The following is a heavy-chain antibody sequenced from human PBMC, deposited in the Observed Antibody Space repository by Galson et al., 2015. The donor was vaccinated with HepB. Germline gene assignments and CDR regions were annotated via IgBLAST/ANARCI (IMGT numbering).Heavy chain of an antibody. CDR2: ITYDGIDE. CDR1: GFTFDNYG. D-gene: IGHD2/OR15-2a*01. J-gene: IGHJ4*02. V-gene: IGHV3-30*18. CDR3: AKDQSYYEDSRGFDY. Sequence: SLRLSCAASGFTFDNYGMHWVRQAPGKGLEWVAVITYDGIDEHYGSSVRGRFTISRDNSNNMVYLQMNGLRTEDTATYYCAKDQSYYEDSRGFDYWGQGTLV.